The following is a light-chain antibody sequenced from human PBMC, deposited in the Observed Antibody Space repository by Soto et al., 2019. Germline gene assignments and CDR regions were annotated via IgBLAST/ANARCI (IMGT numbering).Light chain of an antibody. J-gene: IGLJ1*01. CDR3: AAWDDSLSGLYV. CDR1: SSNIGSNY. V-gene: IGLV1-47*01. Sequence: SVLTQPPSASGTPGQRVTISCSGSSSNIGSNYVYWYQQLPGTAPKLLIYRNNQRPSGVPDRFSGSKSGTSASLAISGLRSEDEADYYCAAWDDSLSGLYVFGTGTKVT. CDR2: RNN.